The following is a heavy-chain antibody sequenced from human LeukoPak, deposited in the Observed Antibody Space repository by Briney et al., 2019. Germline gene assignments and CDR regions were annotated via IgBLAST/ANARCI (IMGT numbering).Heavy chain of an antibody. J-gene: IGHJ4*02. Sequence: GASVKVSCKASGYTFTSYGISWVRQAPGQGLEWMGWISAYNGNTNYAQKLQGRVTMTTDTSTSTAHMELRSLRSDDTAVYYCAKPKFSYGNIDYWGQGTLVTVSS. V-gene: IGHV1-18*01. CDR1: GYTFTSYG. CDR2: ISAYNGNT. D-gene: IGHD5-18*01. CDR3: AKPKFSYGNIDY.